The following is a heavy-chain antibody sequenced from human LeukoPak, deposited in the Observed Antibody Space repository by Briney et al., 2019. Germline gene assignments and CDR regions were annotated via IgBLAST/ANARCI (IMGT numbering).Heavy chain of an antibody. J-gene: IGHJ5*02. V-gene: IGHV4-34*01. D-gene: IGHD2-15*01. CDR3: AGAARYAVVVAATRWWFDP. CDR2: INHSGST. Sequence: PSETLSLTCAVYGGSFSGYYWSWIRQPPGKGLEWIGEINHSGSTNYNPSLKSRVTISVDTSKNQFSLKLSSVTAADTAVYYCAGAARYAVVVAATRWWFDPWGQGTLVTVSS. CDR1: GGSFSGYY.